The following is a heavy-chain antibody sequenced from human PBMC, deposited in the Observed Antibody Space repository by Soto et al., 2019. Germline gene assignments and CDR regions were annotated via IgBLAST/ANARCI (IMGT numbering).Heavy chain of an antibody. Sequence: ASVKVSCKASGGTFSSYAIGWVRQAPGQGLEWMGGIIPIFGTANYAQKFQGRVTITADKSTSTAYMELSSLRSEDTAVYYCAIPSIEMATIGVFDYWGQGTLVTAPQ. V-gene: IGHV1-69*06. J-gene: IGHJ4*02. D-gene: IGHD5-12*01. CDR2: IIPIFGTA. CDR1: GGTFSSYA. CDR3: AIPSIEMATIGVFDY.